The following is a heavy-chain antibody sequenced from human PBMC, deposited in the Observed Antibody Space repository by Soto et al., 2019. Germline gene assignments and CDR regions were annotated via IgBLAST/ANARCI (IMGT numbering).Heavy chain of an antibody. CDR3: AKVGYALDWFDP. J-gene: IGHJ5*02. V-gene: IGHV3-23*01. CDR1: GFTLSSYA. D-gene: IGHD1-1*01. Sequence: GGSLRLSCEASGFTLSSYAMSWVRQAPGKGLEWVSGISGSGGSTYYADSVKGRFTISRDNSKNTLYLQMNSLRAEDTAVYYCAKVGYALDWFDPWGQGTLVTVSS. CDR2: ISGSGGST.